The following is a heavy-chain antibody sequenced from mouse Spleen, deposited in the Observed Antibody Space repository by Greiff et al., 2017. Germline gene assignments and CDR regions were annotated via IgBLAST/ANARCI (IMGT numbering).Heavy chain of an antibody. J-gene: IGHJ2*01. Sequence: EVNVVESEGGLVQPGSSMKLSCTASGFTFSDYYMAWVRQVPEKGLEWVANINYDGSSTYYLDSLKSRFIISRDNAKNILYLQMSSLKSEDTATYYCARGYSYYSYYFDYWGQGTTLTVSS. CDR1: GFTFSDYY. CDR3: ARGYSYYSYYFDY. D-gene: IGHD2-12*01. V-gene: IGHV5-16*01. CDR2: INYDGSST.